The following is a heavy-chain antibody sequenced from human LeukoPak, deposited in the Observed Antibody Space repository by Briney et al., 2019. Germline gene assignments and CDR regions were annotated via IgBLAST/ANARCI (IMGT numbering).Heavy chain of an antibody. CDR3: VRRITIPRGPGTNWLDP. J-gene: IGHJ5*02. CDR2: MNPNSGNT. Sequence: ASVKVSCKASGYTFTSYDINWVRQATGQGLEWMGWMNPNSGNTGFAQRFQGRVTITRNTSISTAYMALSSLNSEDTAVYYCVRRITIPRGPGTNWLDPWGQGTLVTVSS. V-gene: IGHV1-8*03. CDR1: GYTFTSYD. D-gene: IGHD3-10*01.